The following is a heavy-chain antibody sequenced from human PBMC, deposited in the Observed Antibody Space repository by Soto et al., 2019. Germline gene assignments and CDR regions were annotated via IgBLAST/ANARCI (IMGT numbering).Heavy chain of an antibody. J-gene: IGHJ4*02. CDR1: GGTFGSHT. CDR2: IIPVFNAA. D-gene: IGHD1-20*01. CDR3: ASIETLTYNNTRGTDLDF. V-gene: IGHV1-69*06. Sequence: QVQLVQSGAEVKKPGSSVRVSCKVSGGTFGSHTFTWVRQAPGQGLEWMGEIIPVFNAANYAQRFQDRVTITEDRSATTVYLELSRLTSADTATYDCASIETLTYNNTRGTDLDFWGQGTLVIVSS.